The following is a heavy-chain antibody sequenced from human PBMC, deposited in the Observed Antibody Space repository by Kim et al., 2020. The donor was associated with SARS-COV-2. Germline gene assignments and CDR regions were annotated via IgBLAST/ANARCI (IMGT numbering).Heavy chain of an antibody. CDR2: IWPDANEK. CDR3: AGYNILTGFYI. D-gene: IGHD3-9*01. V-gene: IGHV3-7*01. J-gene: IGHJ4*02. Sequence: GGSLRLSCAASGFTFSTFWMSWVRQAPGKGLEWVATIWPDANEKYHVDSVKGRFTISRDNAKNSVYLQMNSLRVDDTAVYYCAGYNILTGFYIWGQGTRVTVSS. CDR1: GFTFSTFW.